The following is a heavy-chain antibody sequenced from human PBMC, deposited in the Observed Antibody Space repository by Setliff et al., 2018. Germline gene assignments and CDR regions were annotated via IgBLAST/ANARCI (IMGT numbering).Heavy chain of an antibody. V-gene: IGHV1-69*13. CDR3: AALCSSTTRRYYYGSGSYYNDWFDP. CDR1: GGTFINYA. D-gene: IGHD3-10*01. CDR2: IIPIFGTA. Sequence: SVKVSCKASGGTFINYAISWVRQAPGQGLEWMGGIIPIFGTANYAQKFQGRVTITADESTSTAYMDLSSLRSKDTAMYYCAALCSSTTRRYYYGSGSYYNDWFDPWGQGTLVTVSS. J-gene: IGHJ5*02.